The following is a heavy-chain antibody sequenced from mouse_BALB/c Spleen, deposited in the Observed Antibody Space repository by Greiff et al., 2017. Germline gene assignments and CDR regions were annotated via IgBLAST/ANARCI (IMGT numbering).Heavy chain of an antibody. V-gene: IGHV3-2*02. D-gene: IGHD3-2*02. CDR1: GYSITSDYA. J-gene: IGHJ3*01. Sequence: DVKLVESGPGLVKPSQSLSLTCTVTGYSITSDYAWNWIRQFPGNKLEWMGYISYSGSTSYNPSLKSRISITRDTSKNQFFLQLNSVTTEDTATYYCARSGRGPAWFAYWGQGTLVTVAA. CDR2: ISYSGST. CDR3: ARSGRGPAWFAY.